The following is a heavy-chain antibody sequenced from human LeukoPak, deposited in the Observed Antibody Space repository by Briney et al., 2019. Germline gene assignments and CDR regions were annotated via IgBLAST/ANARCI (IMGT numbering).Heavy chain of an antibody. CDR1: GGTFSSYA. J-gene: IGHJ3*02. D-gene: IGHD3-3*01. CDR3: ARDGGGRITIFGVVDAFDI. Sequence: GASVKVSCKASGGTFSSYAISWVRQAPGQGLEWMGGIIPIFGTANYAQKFQGRVTITADESTSTAYMELSSLRSEDTAVYYCARDGGGRITIFGVVDAFDIWGQGTMVTVSS. V-gene: IGHV1-69*13. CDR2: IIPIFGTA.